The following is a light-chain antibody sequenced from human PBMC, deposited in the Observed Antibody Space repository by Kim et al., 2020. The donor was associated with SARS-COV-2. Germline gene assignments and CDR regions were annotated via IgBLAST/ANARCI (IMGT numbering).Light chain of an antibody. Sequence: QSVLTQPPSVSGAPGQRVTISCTGSGSNIGAGYDVHWYQNLPGTAPKLLIYGDTNRPSGVSDRFSGSKSGASASLAITGLQAEDEADYYCQSYDNNLWVFGGGTQLTVL. CDR1: GSNIGAGYD. V-gene: IGLV1-40*01. CDR3: QSYDNNLWV. CDR2: GDT. J-gene: IGLJ3*02.